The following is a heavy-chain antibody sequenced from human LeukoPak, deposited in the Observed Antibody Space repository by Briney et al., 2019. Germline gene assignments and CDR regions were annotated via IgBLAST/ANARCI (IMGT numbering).Heavy chain of an antibody. CDR2: IKQDGSEK. V-gene: IGHV3-7*04. CDR1: GFTFSNYW. CDR3: ARGQRITMIVVVIREGAFDY. D-gene: IGHD3-22*01. Sequence: GGSLRLSCAASGFTFSNYWMSWVRQAPGKGLEWVANIKQDGSEKYYVDSVKGRFTISRDNAKNSLYLQMNSLRAEDTAVYYCARGQRITMIVVVIREGAFDYWGQGTLVTVSS. J-gene: IGHJ4*02.